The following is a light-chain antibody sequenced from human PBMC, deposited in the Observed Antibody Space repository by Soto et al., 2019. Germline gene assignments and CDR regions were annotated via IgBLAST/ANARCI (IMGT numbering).Light chain of an antibody. CDR3: SSYTSSSTLVV. Sequence: QSALTQPASVSGSPGQSITISCTGTSSDVGGYNYVSWYQQHPGKVPKLMIYDVSNRPSGVSNRFSGSKSGNTASLTISGLQAEDAADYYCSSYTSSSTLVVFGGGTKLDRP. V-gene: IGLV2-14*01. J-gene: IGLJ2*01. CDR1: SSDVGGYNY. CDR2: DVS.